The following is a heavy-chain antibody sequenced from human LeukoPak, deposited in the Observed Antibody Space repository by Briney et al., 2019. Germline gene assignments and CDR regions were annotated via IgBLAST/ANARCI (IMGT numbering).Heavy chain of an antibody. D-gene: IGHD1-1*01. J-gene: IGHJ4*02. V-gene: IGHV3-23*01. CDR1: GFTSSTFA. Sequence: GGSLRLSCAASGFTSSTFAMSWVRQAPGKGLEWVSAIFGNGRTTYYADSVKGRFTISRDNSKNTLYLQMNSLRAEDTAVYYCARGRYDWNDVGYFDYWGQGTLVSVSS. CDR2: IFGNGRTT. CDR3: ARGRYDWNDVGYFDY.